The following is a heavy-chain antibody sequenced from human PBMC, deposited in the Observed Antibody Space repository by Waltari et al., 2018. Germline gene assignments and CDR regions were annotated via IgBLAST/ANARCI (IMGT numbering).Heavy chain of an antibody. CDR1: GFTFSSYG. Sequence: QVQLVEAGGGVVQPGGSLRLSWSASGFTFSSYGMHWVPQAPGKGLEWVAFIRYDGSNKYYADSVKGRFTISRDNSKNTLYLQMNSLRAEDTAVYYCAKQGSFGVVIPMDYWGQGTLVTVSS. D-gene: IGHD3-3*01. CDR2: IRYDGSNK. J-gene: IGHJ4*02. CDR3: AKQGSFGVVIPMDY. V-gene: IGHV3-30*02.